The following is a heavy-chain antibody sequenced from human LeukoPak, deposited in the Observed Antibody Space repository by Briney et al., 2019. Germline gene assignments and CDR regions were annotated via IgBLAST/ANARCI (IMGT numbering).Heavy chain of an antibody. CDR2: IYYSGST. D-gene: IGHD6-6*01. Sequence: SETLSLTCTVSGGSISSSSYYWGWIRQPPGKGLEWIGSIYYSGSTYYNPSLKSRVTISVDTSKNQFSLKLSSVTAADTAVYYCARHARQLDPYFDYWGQGTLVTVSS. J-gene: IGHJ4*02. V-gene: IGHV4-39*01. CDR3: ARHARQLDPYFDY. CDR1: GGSISSSSYY.